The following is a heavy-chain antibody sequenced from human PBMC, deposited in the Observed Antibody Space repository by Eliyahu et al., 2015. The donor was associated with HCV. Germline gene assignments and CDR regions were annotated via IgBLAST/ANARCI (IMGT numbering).Heavy chain of an antibody. CDR2: INPNSGGT. CDR1: GYTFTGYY. V-gene: IGHV1-2*02. J-gene: IGHJ6*02. Sequence: QVQLVQSGAEVKKPGASVKVSCKASGYTFTGYYMHWVRQAPGQGLEWMGWINPNSGGTNYAQKFQGRVTMTRDTSISTAYMELSRLRSDDTAVYYCAREKGYCSSTSCSTGGDAYYYYYGMDVWGQGTTVTVSS. CDR3: AREKGYCSSTSCSTGGDAYYYYYGMDV. D-gene: IGHD2-2*01.